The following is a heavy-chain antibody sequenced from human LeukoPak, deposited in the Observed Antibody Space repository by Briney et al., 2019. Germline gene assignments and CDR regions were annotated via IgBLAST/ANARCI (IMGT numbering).Heavy chain of an antibody. CDR3: ARDATGNTALDY. D-gene: IGHD5-18*01. CDR2: INGYGSGT. CDR1: GFTFISYW. Sequence: PGGSLRLSCAASGFTFISYWMHWVRQAPGKGLVWVSRINGYGSGTDFADSVKGRFTISRDNAKNTLYLQMNSLRAEDTAVYYCARDATGNTALDYWGQGTLVTVSS. J-gene: IGHJ4*02. V-gene: IGHV3-74*01.